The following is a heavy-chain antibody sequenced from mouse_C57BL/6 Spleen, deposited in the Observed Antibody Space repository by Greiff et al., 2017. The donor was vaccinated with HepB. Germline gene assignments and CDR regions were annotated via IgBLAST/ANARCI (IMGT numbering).Heavy chain of an antibody. D-gene: IGHD1-1*01. J-gene: IGHJ2*01. CDR2: INPSNGGT. V-gene: IGHV1-53*01. Sequence: VQLQQSGTELVKPGASVKLSCKASGYTFTSYWMHWVKQRPGQGLEWIGNINPSNGGTNYNEKFKSKATLTVDKSSSTAYMQLSSLTSEDSAVYYCARSLRYLYYFDYWGQGTTLTVSS. CDR1: GYTFTSYW. CDR3: ARSLRYLYYFDY.